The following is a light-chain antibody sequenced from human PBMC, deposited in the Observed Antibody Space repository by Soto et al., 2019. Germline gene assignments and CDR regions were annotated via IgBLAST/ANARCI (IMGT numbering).Light chain of an antibody. Sequence: QSVLTQPPSASGTPGQRVTISCSGSSSNIGSNTVNWYQQLSGTAPKLLIYSNNQRPSAVPDRFSGSKSGTSASLAISGLQSEDEADYYCAAWDDSLNGPVFGGGTKLTVL. CDR2: SNN. V-gene: IGLV1-44*01. CDR3: AAWDDSLNGPV. CDR1: SSNIGSNT. J-gene: IGLJ2*01.